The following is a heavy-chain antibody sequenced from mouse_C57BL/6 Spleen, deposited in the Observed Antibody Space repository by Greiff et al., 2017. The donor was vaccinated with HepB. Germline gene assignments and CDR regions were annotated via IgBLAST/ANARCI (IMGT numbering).Heavy chain of an antibody. CDR1: GYTFTSYW. CDR2: INPSNGGT. V-gene: IGHV1-53*01. Sequence: QVQLQQSGTELVKPGASVKLSCKASGYTFTSYWMHWVKQRPGQGLEWIGNINPSNGGTNYNEKFKSKATPTVDKSSSTAYMQLSSLTSEDSAVYYCARGGNYDGDAMDYWGQGTSVTVSS. J-gene: IGHJ4*01. D-gene: IGHD2-4*01. CDR3: ARGGNYDGDAMDY.